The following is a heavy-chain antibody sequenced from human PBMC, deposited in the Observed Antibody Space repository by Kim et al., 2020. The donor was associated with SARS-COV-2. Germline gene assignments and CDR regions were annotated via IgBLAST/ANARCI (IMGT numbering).Heavy chain of an antibody. CDR3: ATGPLPELSGSYYYFDY. J-gene: IGHJ4*02. Sequence: FQGRVTMTEDTSTDNAYMELSSLRSEDTAVYYCATGPLPELSGSYYYFDYWGQGTLVTVSS. D-gene: IGHD1-26*01. V-gene: IGHV1-24*01.